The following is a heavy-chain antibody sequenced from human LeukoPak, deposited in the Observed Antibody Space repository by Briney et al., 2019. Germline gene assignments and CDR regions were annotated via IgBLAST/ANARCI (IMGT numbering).Heavy chain of an antibody. CDR1: GFTFGGYA. D-gene: IGHD6-13*01. J-gene: IGHJ6*02. CDR2: ISGGGEDT. V-gene: IGHV3-23*01. Sequence: GGSLRLSCTPSGFTFGGYAMSWVRQAPGKGLEWVSSISGGGEDTYYADSVKGRFTISRDNSKTTLYLQMNSLRAEDTAVYYCARTIAQYSSSWLYFYYGLDVWGQGTTVTVSS. CDR3: ARTIAQYSSSWLYFYYGLDV.